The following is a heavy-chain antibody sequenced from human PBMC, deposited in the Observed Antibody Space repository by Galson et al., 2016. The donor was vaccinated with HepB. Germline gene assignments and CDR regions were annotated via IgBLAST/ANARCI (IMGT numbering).Heavy chain of an antibody. V-gene: IGHV3-30*18. D-gene: IGHD2/OR15-2a*01. Sequence: SLRLSCAVTGFTFSTYGMHWVRQAPGKGLEWVALISFDGSNTYYADSVKGRFTISKDNSKNTLYLQMNSLRGEDTAVYYCAKDRPIEYWGQGTLVTVSS. CDR3: AKDRPIEY. J-gene: IGHJ4*02. CDR1: GFTFSTYG. CDR2: ISFDGSNT.